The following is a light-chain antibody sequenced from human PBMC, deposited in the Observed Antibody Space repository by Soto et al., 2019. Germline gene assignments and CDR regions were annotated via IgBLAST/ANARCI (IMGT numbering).Light chain of an antibody. V-gene: IGKV1-39*01. Sequence: DIQMTQSPSSLSAAVGDRVTSTCRASQSIRNYLNWYQQKPGKAPKLTIYAASILQSGIPSRFSGTGSGTDFTLTISSLQPKDCARYYCQQTYNTPLTFGGGTKVEIK. CDR1: QSIRNY. CDR3: QQTYNTPLT. CDR2: AAS. J-gene: IGKJ4*01.